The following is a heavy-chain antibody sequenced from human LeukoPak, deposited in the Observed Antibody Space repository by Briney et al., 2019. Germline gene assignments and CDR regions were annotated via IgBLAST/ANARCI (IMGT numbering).Heavy chain of an antibody. CDR3: ARGLGD. CDR2: INHSGST. Sequence: PSETLSLTCAVYGGSFSGYCWSWIRQPPGKGLEWIGEINHSGSTNYNPSLKSRVTISVDTSKNQFSLKLSSVTAADTAVYYCARGLGDWGQGTTVTVSS. J-gene: IGHJ6*02. CDR1: GGSFSGYC. D-gene: IGHD2-21*01. V-gene: IGHV4-34*01.